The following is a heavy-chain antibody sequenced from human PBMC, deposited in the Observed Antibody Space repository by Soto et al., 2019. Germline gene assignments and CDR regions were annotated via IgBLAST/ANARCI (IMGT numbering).Heavy chain of an antibody. Sequence: GGSLRLSCAASGFTFSGYSMNWVRQAPWKGLEWVSSISSSSSYIYYADSVKGRFTISRDNAKNSLYLQMNSLRAEDTAVYYCARDPGGQWYYYGSGSSPMDVWGQGTTVTVSS. CDR2: ISSSSSYI. D-gene: IGHD3-10*01. J-gene: IGHJ6*02. V-gene: IGHV3-21*01. CDR1: GFTFSGYS. CDR3: ARDPGGQWYYYGSGSSPMDV.